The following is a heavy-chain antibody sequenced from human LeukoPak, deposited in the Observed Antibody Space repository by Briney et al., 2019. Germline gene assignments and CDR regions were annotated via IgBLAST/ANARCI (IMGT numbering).Heavy chain of an antibody. J-gene: IGHJ4*02. CDR1: GFTFSSCV. D-gene: IGHD1-1*01. CDR3: AKATGTLGN. V-gene: IGHV3-23*01. Sequence: GGSLRLSCAASGFTFSSCVMSWVRQAPGKGLEWVSAISTSNGNTYYAGSVKGRFTISRDNSMNTLYLQMNSLTAEDTAIYYCAKATGTLGNWGQGTLVTVSS. CDR2: ISTSNGNT.